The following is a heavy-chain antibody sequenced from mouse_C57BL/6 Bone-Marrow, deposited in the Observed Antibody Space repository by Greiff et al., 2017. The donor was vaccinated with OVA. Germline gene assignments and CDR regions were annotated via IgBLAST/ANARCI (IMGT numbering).Heavy chain of an antibody. CDR2: IHPSDNDT. CDR1: GYTFTSYW. D-gene: IGHD1-1*01. J-gene: IGHJ2*01. V-gene: IGHV1-74*01. CDR3: AISYYYGSSYIDY. Sequence: QVQLQQPGAELVKPGASVKVSCKASGYTFTSYWMPWVKQRPGQGLEWIGRIHPSDNDTNYNQKFKGKATLTVDKSSSTAYMQLSSLTSEDSAVYYCAISYYYGSSYIDYWGQGTTLTVSS.